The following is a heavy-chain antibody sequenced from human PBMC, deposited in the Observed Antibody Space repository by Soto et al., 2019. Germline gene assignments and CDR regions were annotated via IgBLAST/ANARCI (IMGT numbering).Heavy chain of an antibody. J-gene: IGHJ4*02. CDR3: ARGRIAAAGRYYFDY. V-gene: IGHV4-59*01. D-gene: IGHD6-13*01. CDR1: GGSISRYY. Sequence: SETLSLTCTVSGGSISRYYWSWIRQPPGKGLEWIGYIYYSGSTNYNPSLKSRVTISVDTSKNQFSLKLSSVTAADTAVYYCARGRIAAAGRYYFDYWGQGTLVTVSS. CDR2: IYYSGST.